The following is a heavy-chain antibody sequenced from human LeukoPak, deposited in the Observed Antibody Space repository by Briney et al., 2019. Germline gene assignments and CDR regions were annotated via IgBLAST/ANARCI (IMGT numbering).Heavy chain of an antibody. CDR3: ARGPPVDYFDY. J-gene: IGHJ4*02. V-gene: IGHV1-2*02. CDR2: INPNSGGT. Sequence: ASVKVSCKASGYTFTGYYMHCVRHAPGQGLEWVGWINPNSGGTNYTQKLQGRVTITRDTTISTAYMELSRLRSDDTAVYYCARGPPVDYFDYWGQGTLVTVSS. CDR1: GYTFTGYY.